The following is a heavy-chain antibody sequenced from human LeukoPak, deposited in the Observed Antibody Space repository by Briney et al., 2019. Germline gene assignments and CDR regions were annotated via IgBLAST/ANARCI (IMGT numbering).Heavy chain of an antibody. CDR3: ARDTRRSYYYMDV. V-gene: IGHV4-59*11. J-gene: IGHJ6*03. Sequence: SETLSLTCTVSGDSISSHYWSWIRQPPGKGLEWIGYLYYSGSTKYNPSLESRVTISVDTSKNQFSLKLSSVTAADTAVYYCARDTRRSYYYMDVWGKGTTVTVSS. D-gene: IGHD1-14*01. CDR1: GDSISSHY. CDR2: LYYSGST.